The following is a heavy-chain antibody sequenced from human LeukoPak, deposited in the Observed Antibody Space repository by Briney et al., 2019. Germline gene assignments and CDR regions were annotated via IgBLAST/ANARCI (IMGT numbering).Heavy chain of an antibody. J-gene: IGHJ6*02. Sequence: GGSLRLSCAASGFTFSNYAMNWVRQAPGKGLEWVSAISGSGGSTYYADSVKGRFTISRDNSKNTLCLQMNSLRAEDTAVYYCARSRGLLFLGYYYYYGMDVWGQGTTVTVSS. CDR1: GFTFSNYA. V-gene: IGHV3-23*01. D-gene: IGHD3-3*01. CDR2: ISGSGGST. CDR3: ARSRGLLFLGYYYYYGMDV.